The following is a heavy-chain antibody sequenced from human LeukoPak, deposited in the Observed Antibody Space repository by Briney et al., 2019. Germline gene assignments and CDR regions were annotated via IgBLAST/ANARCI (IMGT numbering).Heavy chain of an antibody. CDR1: GGSIGSSSYY. J-gene: IGHJ3*02. CDR3: ARDSKANEPAAIQDAFDI. CDR2: IYYSGST. Sequence: KPSETLSLTCTVSGGSIGSSSYYWGWIRQPPGKGLEWIGSIYYSGSTYYNPSLKSRVTISVDTSKNQFSLKLSSVTAADTAVYYCARDSKANEPAAIQDAFDIWGQGTMVTVSS. D-gene: IGHD2-2*01. V-gene: IGHV4-39*07.